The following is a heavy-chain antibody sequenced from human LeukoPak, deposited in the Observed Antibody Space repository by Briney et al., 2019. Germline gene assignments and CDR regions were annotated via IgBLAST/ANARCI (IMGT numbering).Heavy chain of an antibody. Sequence: PGGSLRLSCAASGFTFSSYGMHWVRQAPGKGLEGVAFIRYDGSNKYYADSVKGRFTISRDNSKNTLYLQMNSLRAEDTAVYYCAKGIAAAGQGANAFDYWGQGTLVTVSS. J-gene: IGHJ4*02. V-gene: IGHV3-30*02. CDR1: GFTFSSYG. CDR2: IRYDGSNK. CDR3: AKGIAAAGQGANAFDY. D-gene: IGHD6-13*01.